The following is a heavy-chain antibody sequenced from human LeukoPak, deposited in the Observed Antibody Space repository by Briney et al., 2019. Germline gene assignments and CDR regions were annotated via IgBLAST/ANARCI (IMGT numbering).Heavy chain of an antibody. J-gene: IGHJ4*02. Sequence: GASVKVSCKASGYTFTSYYMHWVRQAPGQGLEWMGIINPSGGSTSYAQKFHGRVTMTRDTSTSTAYMALRSLRSDDTAVYYCARNIGGFDYWGQGTLVTVSS. V-gene: IGHV1-46*01. CDR1: GYTFTSYY. D-gene: IGHD2/OR15-2a*01. CDR3: ARNIGGFDY. CDR2: INPSGGST.